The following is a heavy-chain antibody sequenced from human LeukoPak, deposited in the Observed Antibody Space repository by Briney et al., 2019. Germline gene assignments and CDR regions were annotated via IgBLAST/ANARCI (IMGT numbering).Heavy chain of an antibody. J-gene: IGHJ4*02. CDR3: AKPRAVVVAASFDY. V-gene: IGHV3-23*01. CDR1: GFTFSRHG. D-gene: IGHD2-15*01. CDR2: FSSGGGPT. Sequence: GGTLRLSCAASGFTFSRHGLNWVRQAPGKGLEWVSAFSSGGGPTYYADSVKGRFTISRDDSKNTLYLQMNSLRAEDTAVYYCAKPRAVVVAASFDYWGQGTLVTVSS.